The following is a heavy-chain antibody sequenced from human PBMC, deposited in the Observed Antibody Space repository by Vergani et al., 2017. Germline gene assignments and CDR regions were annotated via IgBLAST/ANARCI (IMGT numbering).Heavy chain of an antibody. CDR1: GFTFSDYY. D-gene: IGHD7-27*01. Sequence: QVQLVESGGGLVKPGGSLRLSCAASGFTFSDYYMSWIRQAPGKGLEWVSYISSSGSTIYYADSVKGRFTISRDNSKNTLYLQMNSLRAEDTAVYYCAKDPVPNLPGVFDIWGQGTMVTVSS. V-gene: IGHV3-11*01. J-gene: IGHJ3*02. CDR2: ISSSGSTI. CDR3: AKDPVPNLPGVFDI.